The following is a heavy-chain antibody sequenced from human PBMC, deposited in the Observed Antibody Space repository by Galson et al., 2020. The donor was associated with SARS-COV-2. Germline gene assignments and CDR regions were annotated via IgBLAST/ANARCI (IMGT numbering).Heavy chain of an antibody. V-gene: IGHV4-39*01. CDR3: ARRGYTNGYIDY. CDR2: DFYSGRT. D-gene: IGHD2-8*01. Sequence: SETLSLTCTVSGGTISTSYYYWDCIRQSPGQGLEWIGSDFYSGRTYSHPSLKSRVTMSVDTSKNEFSLKLSSVTAADTAVYYCARRGYTNGYIDYWGQGTLVTVSS. CDR1: GGTISTSYYY. J-gene: IGHJ4*02.